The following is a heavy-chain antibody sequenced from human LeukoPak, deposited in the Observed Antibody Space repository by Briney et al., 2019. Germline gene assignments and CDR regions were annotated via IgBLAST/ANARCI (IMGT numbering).Heavy chain of an antibody. J-gene: IGHJ4*02. CDR1: GFTFGSYS. D-gene: IGHD3-10*01. Sequence: GGSLRLSCAASGFTFGSYSMNWVRQAPGKGLEWVANMDPSGSQKRYVDSVKGRFIISKDNPGASLYLDMYSLRAEDTAIYYCAIWTSGNYWGQGTRVTVSS. CDR2: MDPSGSQK. CDR3: AIWTSGNY. V-gene: IGHV3-7*01.